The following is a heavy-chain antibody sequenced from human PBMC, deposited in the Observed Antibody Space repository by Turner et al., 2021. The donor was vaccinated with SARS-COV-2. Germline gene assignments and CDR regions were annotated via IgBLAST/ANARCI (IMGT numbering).Heavy chain of an antibody. J-gene: IGHJ6*02. V-gene: IGHV4-39*01. D-gene: IGHD3-10*01. CDR1: GGSISSSNYY. CDR3: ARLVNPGSYYYYYYGMDV. CDR2: IYYSEST. Sequence: QLQLQESGSGLVKPSETLSLTCTVSGGSISSSNYYWGWIRQPPGKGLEWIGSIYYSESTYYNPSLKSRVTISVDTSKNQFSLKLSSVTAADTAVYYCARLVNPGSYYYYYYGMDVWGQGTTVTVSS.